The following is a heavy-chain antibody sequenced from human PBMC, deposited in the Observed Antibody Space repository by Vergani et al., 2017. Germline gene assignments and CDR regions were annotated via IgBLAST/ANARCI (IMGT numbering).Heavy chain of an antibody. Sequence: QVQLQESGPRLVRPSQTLSLTCTVSGGSINTGAYYWSWIRQPAGKGLEWIGRIYTSGSTNYNPSLKSRVTISVDTSKNQFSLKLSSVTAADTAVYYCARQKDYYMDVWGKGATVTVS. J-gene: IGHJ6*03. V-gene: IGHV4-61*02. CDR2: IYTSGST. CDR1: GGSINTGAYY. CDR3: ARQKDYYMDV.